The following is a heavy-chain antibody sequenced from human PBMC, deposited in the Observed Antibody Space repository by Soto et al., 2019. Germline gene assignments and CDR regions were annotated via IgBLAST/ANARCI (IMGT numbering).Heavy chain of an antibody. D-gene: IGHD3-3*01. J-gene: IGHJ3*02. CDR3: ARSNYDFWSGGSLDI. CDR2: IKQDGSQK. CDR1: GFSFSSYL. Sequence: WWSLRLSCAASGFSFSSYLMNWFRQAPGKGLEWVANIKQDGSQKYYVDSVKGRFTISRDNAKNSLYLQMNSLRAEDTAIYYCARSNYDFWSGGSLDIWGQGTMVTVSS. V-gene: IGHV3-7*03.